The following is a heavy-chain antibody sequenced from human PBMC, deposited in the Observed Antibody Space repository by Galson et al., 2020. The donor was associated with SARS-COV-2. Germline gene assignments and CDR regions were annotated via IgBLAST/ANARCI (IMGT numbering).Heavy chain of an antibody. J-gene: IGHJ4*02. V-gene: IGHV4-34*01. CDR3: ARTQLEEHDYGDSGQHFDY. Sequence: SETLSLTCAVYGGSFSDYYWSWIRQPPGKKLEWIGEINHSGSTNYNPSLKSRVTISVETSKNQFSLKLSSVTAADTAVYYCARTQLEEHDYGDSGQHFDYWGQGTLVTVSS. CDR2: INHSGST. D-gene: IGHD4-17*01. CDR1: GGSFSDYY.